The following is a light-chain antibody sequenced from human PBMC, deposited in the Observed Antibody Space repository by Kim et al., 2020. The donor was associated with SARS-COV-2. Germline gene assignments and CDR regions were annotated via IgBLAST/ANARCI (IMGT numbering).Light chain of an antibody. Sequence: GDRVTITCRASQSVGKWLAWYQQKPGKAPELLIYKASNLQSGVPSRFSGSGSGTEFTLTISSLQPDDFATYYCQQSNDYSRTFGQGTKVDI. CDR2: KAS. J-gene: IGKJ1*01. CDR3: QQSNDYSRT. V-gene: IGKV1-5*03. CDR1: QSVGKW.